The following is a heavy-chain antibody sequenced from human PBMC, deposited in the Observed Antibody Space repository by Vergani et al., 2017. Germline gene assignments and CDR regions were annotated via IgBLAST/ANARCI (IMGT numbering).Heavy chain of an antibody. CDR1: GFTSSYYV. CDR3: ATKSCGTPGCQIGYFRE. D-gene: IGHD1-1*01. CDR2: ISYDGTQK. J-gene: IGHJ1*01. V-gene: IGHV3-30*03. Sequence: QVHLVESGGGVVQPGRSLRLSCVVSGFTSSYYVMHWVRQAPGKGLEWVAVISYDGTQKYYADSVKGGFTISRDNSKSTLYLQMNSLRTEDTAVYYCATKSCGTPGCQIGYFREWGQGTLVTVSS.